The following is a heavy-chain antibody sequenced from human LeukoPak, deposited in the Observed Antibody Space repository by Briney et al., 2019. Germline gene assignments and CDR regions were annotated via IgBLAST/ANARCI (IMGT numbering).Heavy chain of an antibody. D-gene: IGHD3-10*01. Sequence: PGGSLRLSCGASGFSLSNFIMKWVRQAPGKGLEWVSSISSSSSYIYYADSVKGRFTISRDNARNSLYLQMNSLRAEDTAVYYCARVLRGASFEYWGQGTLVTVSS. CDR1: GFSLSNFI. J-gene: IGHJ4*02. CDR3: ARVLRGASFEY. CDR2: ISSSSSYI. V-gene: IGHV3-21*01.